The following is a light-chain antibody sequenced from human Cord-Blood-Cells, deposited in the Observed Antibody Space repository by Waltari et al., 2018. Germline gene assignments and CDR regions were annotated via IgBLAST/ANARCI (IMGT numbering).Light chain of an antibody. CDR2: DVS. V-gene: IGLV2-14*03. Sequence: QSALTQPASVSGSPGQSITISCTGTSSDVGGYNFVSWYQHHPGKAPNLKLYDVSNRTSTVAGRFSGSKSRYTTTPTISGLQAKADAEYYCCSYTSSSTPPDVFGTGTKVTVL. CDR1: SSDVGGYNF. CDR3: CSYTSSSTPPDV. J-gene: IGLJ1*01.